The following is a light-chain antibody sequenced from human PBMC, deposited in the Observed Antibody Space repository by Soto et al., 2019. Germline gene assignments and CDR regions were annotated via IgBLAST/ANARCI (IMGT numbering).Light chain of an antibody. J-gene: IGKJ5*01. Sequence: DIQLTQSPSFRSASLGARVTITCRASQGISSYLAWYQQKPRKAPEVLIFGASTLQSGVPSRFSGSGSGTEFTLTISSLQPEDFATYYCQQLMSYPVTFGQGTRLEIK. CDR1: QGISSY. CDR3: QQLMSYPVT. CDR2: GAS. V-gene: IGKV1-9*01.